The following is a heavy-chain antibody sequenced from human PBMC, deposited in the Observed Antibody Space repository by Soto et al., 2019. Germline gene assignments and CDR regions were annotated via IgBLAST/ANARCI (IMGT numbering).Heavy chain of an antibody. D-gene: IGHD5-12*01. J-gene: IGHJ6*02. CDR2: INTNTGNP. CDR1: GYTFTSYA. CDR3: ARGQSGYDSYYYGMDV. V-gene: IGHV7-4-1*01. Sequence: ASVKVSCKASGYTFTSYAMDWVRQSPGQGLEWMGWINTNTGNPTYAQGFTGRFVFSLDTSVSTAYLQICSLKAEDTAVYYCARGQSGYDSYYYGMDVWGQGTTVTVSS.